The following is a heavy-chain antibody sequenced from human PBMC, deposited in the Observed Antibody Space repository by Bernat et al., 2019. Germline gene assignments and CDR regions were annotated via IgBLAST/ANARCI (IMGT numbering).Heavy chain of an antibody. CDR2: INPNSGGT. CDR3: AREGPYYDFWSGYDSSWYGMDV. CDR1: GYTFTGYY. V-gene: IGHV1-2*04. Sequence: QVQLVQSGAEVKKPGASVMVSCKASGYTFTGYYMHWVRQASGQGLEWMGWINPNSGGTNYEQKFQGWVTMTRDTSISTTYMELSRLRSDETAVYYCAREGPYYDFWSGYDSSWYGMDVWGQGTTVTVSS. J-gene: IGHJ6*02. D-gene: IGHD3-3*01.